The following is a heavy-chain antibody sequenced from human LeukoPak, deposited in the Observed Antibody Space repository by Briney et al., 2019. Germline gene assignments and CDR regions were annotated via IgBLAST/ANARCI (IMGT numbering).Heavy chain of an antibody. V-gene: IGHV3-21*01. D-gene: IGHD6-19*01. CDR2: ISSSSSYI. Sequence: PGGSLRLSCAASGFTFSSYSMNWVRQAPGKGLEWVSSISSSSSYIYYADSVKGRFTISRDNAKNSLYLQMNSLRAEDTAVYYCARSQSIAVAEDFGYWGQGTLVTVSS. CDR3: ARSQSIAVAEDFGY. J-gene: IGHJ4*02. CDR1: GFTFSSYS.